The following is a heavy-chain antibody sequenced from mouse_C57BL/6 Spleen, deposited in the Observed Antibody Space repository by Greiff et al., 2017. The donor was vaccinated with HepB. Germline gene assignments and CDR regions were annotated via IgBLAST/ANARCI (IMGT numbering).Heavy chain of an antibody. CDR2: ISDGGSDT. V-gene: IGHV5-4*01. D-gene: IGHD2-5*01. CDR1: GFTFSSYA. J-gene: IGHJ3*01. Sequence: EVQGVESGGGLVKPGGSLKLSCAASGFTFSSYAMSWVRQTPEKRLEWVVTISDGGSDTYYPDNVKGRFTISRDNAKNKLYLQMNNLKSEDTAMYYSARETSYSNYDAWFAYWGQGTLVTVSA. CDR3: ARETSYSNYDAWFAY.